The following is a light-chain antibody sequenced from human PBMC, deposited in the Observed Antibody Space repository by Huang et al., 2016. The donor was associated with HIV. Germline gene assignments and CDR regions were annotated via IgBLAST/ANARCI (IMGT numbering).Light chain of an antibody. V-gene: IGKV3-15*01. CDR3: QQYSNWPFP. J-gene: IGKJ3*01. Sequence: ETVMTQSPATLSVSPGERATLSCRASQSVNNNLAWYQQKPGQAPRLLIAGASTRATGIPARFSGSGSETEVTLTISSLQSEDFAVYCCQQYSNWPFPFGRGTKVDIK. CDR1: QSVNNN. CDR2: GAS.